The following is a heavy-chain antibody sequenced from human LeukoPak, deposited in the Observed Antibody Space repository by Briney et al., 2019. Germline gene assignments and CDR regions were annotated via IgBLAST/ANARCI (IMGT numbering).Heavy chain of an antibody. CDR3: AKGGIETAAKEH. CDR2: INHSGST. D-gene: IGHD5-24*01. J-gene: IGHJ4*02. Sequence: SETLSLTCAVSGGSFSGYYWSWIRQPPGKGLEWIGEINHSGSTNYNPSLKSRVTISVDTSKNQFSLKLSSVTAADTAVYYCAKGGIETAAKEHWGQGTLVTVSS. V-gene: IGHV4-34*01. CDR1: GGSFSGYY.